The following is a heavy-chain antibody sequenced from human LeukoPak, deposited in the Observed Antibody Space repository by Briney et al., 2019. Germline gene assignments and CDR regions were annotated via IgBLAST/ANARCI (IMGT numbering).Heavy chain of an antibody. CDR3: AREGSSTGDY. CDR2: IISGGTTI. D-gene: IGHD1-26*01. V-gene: IGHV3-48*03. Sequence: GALRLSRAASGFVLSRYEMNWVRLAPGERLEWVSYIISGGTTIYYADSVKGRFTISRDNAKNSLFLQMHSLKVEDTAVYYCAREGSSTGDYWGQGTLVTVSS. CDR1: GFVLSRYE. J-gene: IGHJ4*02.